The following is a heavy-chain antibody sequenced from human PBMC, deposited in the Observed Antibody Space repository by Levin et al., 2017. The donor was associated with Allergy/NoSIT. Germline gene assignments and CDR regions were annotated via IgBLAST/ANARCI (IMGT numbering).Heavy chain of an antibody. D-gene: IGHD4-11*01. CDR2: ISSSSSYI. CDR3: ARDLTTVTWVYYFDY. Sequence: GESLKISCAASGFTFSSYSMNWVRQAPGKGLEWVSSISSSSSYIYYADSVKGRFTISRDNAKNSLYLQMNSLRAEDTAVYYCARDLTTVTWVYYFDYWGQGTLVTVSS. J-gene: IGHJ4*02. CDR1: GFTFSSYS. V-gene: IGHV3-21*01.